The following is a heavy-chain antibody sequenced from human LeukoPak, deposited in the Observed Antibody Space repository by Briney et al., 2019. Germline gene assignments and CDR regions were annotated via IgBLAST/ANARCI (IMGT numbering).Heavy chain of an antibody. J-gene: IGHJ4*02. CDR1: GYTFTSYD. CDR2: VNPNSGNT. CDR3: ARRSDDYDSSAYYH. D-gene: IGHD3-22*01. V-gene: IGHV1-8*01. Sequence: ASVKVSCKTSGYTFTSYDLNWVRQATGQGLEWMGWVNPNSGNTGYAQKFQGRVTMTMDPSISTAYMELSSLRSEATAVYYCARRSDDYDSSAYYHWGQGTLVTVSS.